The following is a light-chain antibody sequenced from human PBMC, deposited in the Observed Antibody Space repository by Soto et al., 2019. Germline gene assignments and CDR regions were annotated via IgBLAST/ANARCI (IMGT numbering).Light chain of an antibody. CDR3: QQRSNWPPQGYT. J-gene: IGKJ2*01. CDR2: GAS. V-gene: IGKV3D-20*02. CDR1: QRITSNF. Sequence: EIVLTQSPVTLSLSPGERATLSCRASQRITSNFLAWFQQKAGLAPRLLIYGASTRASGVPDRFSGGGSGTDFVLTISRLEPEDFAVYYCQQRSNWPPQGYTFGQGTKLEIK.